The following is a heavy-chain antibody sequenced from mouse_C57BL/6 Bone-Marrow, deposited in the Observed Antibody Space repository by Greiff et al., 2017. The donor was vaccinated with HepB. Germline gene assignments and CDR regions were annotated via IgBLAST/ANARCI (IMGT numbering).Heavy chain of an antibody. Sequence: EVQLVESGGGLVQPGGSLKLSCAASGFTFSDYYMYWVRQTPEKRLEWVAYISNGGGSTYYPDTVKGRFTISRDNAKKTLYLQMSRLKSEDTAMYYCARHELLRRSYFDYWGQGTTLTVSS. V-gene: IGHV5-12*01. D-gene: IGHD1-1*01. CDR2: ISNGGGST. CDR3: ARHELLRRSYFDY. CDR1: GFTFSDYY. J-gene: IGHJ2*01.